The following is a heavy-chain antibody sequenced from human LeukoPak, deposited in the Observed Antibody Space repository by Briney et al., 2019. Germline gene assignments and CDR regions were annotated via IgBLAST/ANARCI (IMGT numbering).Heavy chain of an antibody. CDR2: ISSRSTYI. J-gene: IGHJ6*02. Sequence: PGGSLRLSCEASGFGFSSYSMNWVRQAPGERPEWVSSISSRSTYIYYADSVKGRFTISRDNAKNSLYLQMSNLRAEDTAVYFCARGGGLDVWGQGATVTVSS. V-gene: IGHV3-21*04. CDR1: GFGFSSYS. D-gene: IGHD3-16*01. CDR3: ARGGGLDV.